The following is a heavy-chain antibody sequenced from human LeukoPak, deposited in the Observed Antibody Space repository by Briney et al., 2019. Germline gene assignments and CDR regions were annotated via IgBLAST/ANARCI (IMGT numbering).Heavy chain of an antibody. V-gene: IGHV1-2*02. D-gene: IGHD3-22*01. Sequence: ASVKVSCKASGYTLTGYYMHWVRQAPGQGLEWMGWINPNSGGTNYAQKFQGRVTMTRDTSISTAYMELSRLRSDDTAVYYCARDYYDSSGYYYWGQGTLVTVSS. CDR3: ARDYYDSSGYYY. CDR2: INPNSGGT. CDR1: GYTLTGYY. J-gene: IGHJ4*02.